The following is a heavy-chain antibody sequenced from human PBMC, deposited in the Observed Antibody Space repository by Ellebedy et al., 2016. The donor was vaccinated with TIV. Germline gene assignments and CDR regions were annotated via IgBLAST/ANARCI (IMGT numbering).Heavy chain of an antibody. J-gene: IGHJ4*02. CDR2: INPTSCSS. CDR1: GYNFTSYF. Sequence: ASVKVSCKASGYNFTSYFLYWVRQAPGQGLEWMGRINPTSCSSKYAQKFQDTVTITRDTATSTVYMDLSSLRSKDTAVYYCTRGDNYYYDSSGYSYSYWGQGTLVTVSS. D-gene: IGHD3-22*01. V-gene: IGHV1-46*01. CDR3: TRGDNYYYDSSGYSYSY.